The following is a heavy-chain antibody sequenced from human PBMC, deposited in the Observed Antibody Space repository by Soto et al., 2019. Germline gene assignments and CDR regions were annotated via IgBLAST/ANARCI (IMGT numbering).Heavy chain of an antibody. D-gene: IGHD6-6*01. CDR3: ARDPMGSSNPLYFDY. CDR2: ISSSSSYI. CDR1: GFTFSSYS. V-gene: IGHV3-21*01. Sequence: EVQLVESGGGLVKPGGSLRLSCAASGFTFSSYSMNWVRQAPGKGLEWVSSISSSSSYIYYADSVKGRFTISRDNAKNSLYLQMNSLRAEDTAVYYCARDPMGSSNPLYFDYWGQGTLVTVSS. J-gene: IGHJ4*02.